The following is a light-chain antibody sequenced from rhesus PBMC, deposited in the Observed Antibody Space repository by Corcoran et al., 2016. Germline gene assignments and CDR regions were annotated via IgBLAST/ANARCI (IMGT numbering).Light chain of an antibody. CDR2: KAS. CDR3: QHGYGTPLT. Sequence: DIQMTQSPSSLSASVGDRVTITCRASENVNNYLNLYLQKTGKAPKFLIYKASTLQSGVPSRFSGSGSWTDYTFTIRSLQPEDVATYCCQHGYGTPLTFGGGTKVEIK. J-gene: IGKJ4*01. CDR1: ENVNNY. V-gene: IGKV1-74*01.